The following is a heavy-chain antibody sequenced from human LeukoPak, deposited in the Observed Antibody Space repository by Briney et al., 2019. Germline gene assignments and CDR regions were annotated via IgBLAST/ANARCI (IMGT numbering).Heavy chain of an antibody. D-gene: IGHD1-26*01. CDR3: ARGRSYSDYYFDY. J-gene: IGHJ4*02. Sequence: GGSLRLSCAASGFTFDDYGMSWVRQAPGKGLEWVSGINWNGGSTGYADSVKGRFTISRDNTKNSLYLQMNSLRAEDTALYHCARGRSYSDYYFDYWGQGTLVTVSS. CDR1: GFTFDDYG. V-gene: IGHV3-20*01. CDR2: INWNGGST.